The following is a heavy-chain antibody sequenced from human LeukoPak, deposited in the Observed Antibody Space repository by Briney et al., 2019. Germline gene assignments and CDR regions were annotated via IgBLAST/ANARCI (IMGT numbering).Heavy chain of an antibody. Sequence: ASVKVSCKTSGFTFNTYGIAWVRQAPGQGLEWMGWISAYNGNTNYAQNLQDRVTMTTDTSTTTAYMELRGLRSDDTAVYYCAREGSRHHSGDHYLSWFDPWGQGTLVTVSS. CDR3: AREGSRHHSGDHYLSWFDP. CDR1: GFTFNTYG. V-gene: IGHV1-18*01. J-gene: IGHJ5*02. D-gene: IGHD2-15*01. CDR2: ISAYNGNT.